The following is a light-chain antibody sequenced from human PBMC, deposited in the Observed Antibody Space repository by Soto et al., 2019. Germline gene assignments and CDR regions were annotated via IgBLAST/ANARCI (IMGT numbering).Light chain of an antibody. CDR2: EDS. Sequence: QSALTQPASVSGSPGQSITISRTGTRSDVGSFNLVSWYQQHPGKAPKLMIYEDSKRPSGVSNRFSASKSGNTASLTISGLQAEDEADYYCCSYAGSSTLVFGGGTKLTVL. J-gene: IGLJ2*01. V-gene: IGLV2-23*01. CDR3: CSYAGSSTLV. CDR1: RSDVGSFNL.